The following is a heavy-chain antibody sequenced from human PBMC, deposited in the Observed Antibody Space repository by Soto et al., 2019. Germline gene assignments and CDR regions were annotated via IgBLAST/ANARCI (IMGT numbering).Heavy chain of an antibody. D-gene: IGHD5-12*01. CDR3: AMSPGGLAGYNSDYYGMDV. Sequence: EVHLLESGGDLVQPGGSLRLSCTASGLTFSTYAMSWVRQAPGKGLEWVSAIGGSGTGGRTYYADSVKGRFTISRDNSKNSVYLQMNSLRADDTAVYYLAMSPGGLAGYNSDYYGMDVWGLGNTVTVSS. J-gene: IGHJ6*02. CDR2: IGGSGTGGRT. V-gene: IGHV3-23*01. CDR1: GLTFSTYA.